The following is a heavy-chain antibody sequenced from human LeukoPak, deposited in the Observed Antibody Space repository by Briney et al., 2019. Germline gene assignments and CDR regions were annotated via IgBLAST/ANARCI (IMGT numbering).Heavy chain of an antibody. J-gene: IGHJ6*02. Sequence: GGSLRLSCAASGFTFDDYAMHWVRQAPGKGLEWVSGISWNSGSIGYADSVKGRFTISRDNAKNSLYLQMNSLRAEDMALYYCAKDYPPGYSSGWYNYYYGMDVWGQGTTVTVSS. CDR3: AKDYPPGYSSGWYNYYYGMDV. CDR1: GFTFDDYA. V-gene: IGHV3-9*03. CDR2: ISWNSGSI. D-gene: IGHD6-19*01.